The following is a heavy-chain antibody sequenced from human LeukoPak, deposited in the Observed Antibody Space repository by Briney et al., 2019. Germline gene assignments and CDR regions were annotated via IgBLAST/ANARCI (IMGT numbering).Heavy chain of an antibody. CDR2: IKSKSDGGKK. Sequence: ARSLRLSCAASGFTFSSYGMHGVRQAPGKGLEWVGRIKSKSDGGKKDYAAPVKGRFTISRDDSNTTMYLQMMSLKTEDAAVYYCTTELYSRSWYNWFDPWGQGTLVTVSS. CDR3: TTELYSRSWYNWFDP. J-gene: IGHJ5*02. V-gene: IGHV3-15*01. CDR1: GFTFSSYG. D-gene: IGHD6-13*01.